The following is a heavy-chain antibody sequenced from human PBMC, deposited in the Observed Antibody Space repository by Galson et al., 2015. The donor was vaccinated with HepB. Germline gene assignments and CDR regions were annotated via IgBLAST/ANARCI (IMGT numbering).Heavy chain of an antibody. Sequence: PALVKPTQTLTLTCTFSGFSLTTSGVGVGWIRQPPGKALEWLALIYWNDDKRYSPSLRSRLTITKDTSRSQVVLTMTNMDPVDTGTYYCAHSRKLGMNFGFWGQGTLVTVSS. V-gene: IGHV2-5*01. D-gene: IGHD3-16*01. CDR2: IYWNDDK. CDR3: AHSRKLGMNFGF. J-gene: IGHJ4*02. CDR1: GFSLTTSGVG.